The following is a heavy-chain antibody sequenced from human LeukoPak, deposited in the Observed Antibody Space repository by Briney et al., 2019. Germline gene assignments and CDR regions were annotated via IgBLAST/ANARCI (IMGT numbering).Heavy chain of an antibody. V-gene: IGHV3-21*01. Sequence: GGSLRLSCAASGFTFSSYSMNWVRQAPGKGLEWVSSVSSSSSYIYYADSVKGRFTISRDNAKNSLYLQMNSLRAEDTAVYYCARERFRHPLLQYYMDVWGKGTTVTVSS. D-gene: IGHD1-26*01. CDR3: ARERFRHPLLQYYMDV. CDR2: VSSSSSYI. J-gene: IGHJ6*03. CDR1: GFTFSSYS.